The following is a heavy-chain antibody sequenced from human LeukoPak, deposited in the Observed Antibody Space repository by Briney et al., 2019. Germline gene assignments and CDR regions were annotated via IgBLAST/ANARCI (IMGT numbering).Heavy chain of an antibody. CDR3: ARSLFVRGVKIEDY. Sequence: ASVKVYCEASGYTFTSYDINWVRQATGQGLEWMGWMNPNSGNTGYAQKFQGRVTMTSNTSISTAYMELSSLRSEATAVYYCARSLFVRGVKIEDYRGQGTLVTVSS. J-gene: IGHJ4*02. CDR2: MNPNSGNT. V-gene: IGHV1-8*01. CDR1: GYTFTSYD. D-gene: IGHD3-10*01.